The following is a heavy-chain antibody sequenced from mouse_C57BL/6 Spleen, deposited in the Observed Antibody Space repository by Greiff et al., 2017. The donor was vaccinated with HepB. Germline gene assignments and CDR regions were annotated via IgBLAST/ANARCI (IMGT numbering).Heavy chain of an antibody. J-gene: IGHJ3*01. CDR1: GFTFSNYW. V-gene: IGHV6-3*01. CDR2: IRLKSDNYAT. CDR3: TGPQIYYGYDVGAAY. Sequence: EVQRVESGGGLVQPGGSMKLSCVASGFTFSNYWMNWVRQSPEKGLEWVAQIRLKSDNYATHYAESVKGRFTISRDDSKSSVNLQMNNLRAEDTGIYYYTGPQIYYGYDVGAAYGGQGTLVTVSA. D-gene: IGHD2-2*01.